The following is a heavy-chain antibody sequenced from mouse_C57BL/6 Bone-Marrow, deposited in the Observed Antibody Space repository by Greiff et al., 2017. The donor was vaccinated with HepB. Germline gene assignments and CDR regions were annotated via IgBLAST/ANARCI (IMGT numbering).Heavy chain of an antibody. J-gene: IGHJ4*01. Sequence: VQLQQSGAELVRPGASVKLSCKASGYTFPDYYINWVKQRPGQGLEWIARIYPGSGNTYYNEKFKGKATLTAEKSSSTAYMQLSSLTSEDSAVYFCARGGLRYAMDYWGQGTSVTVSS. D-gene: IGHD1-1*01. CDR3: ARGGLRYAMDY. V-gene: IGHV1-76*01. CDR2: IYPGSGNT. CDR1: GYTFPDYY.